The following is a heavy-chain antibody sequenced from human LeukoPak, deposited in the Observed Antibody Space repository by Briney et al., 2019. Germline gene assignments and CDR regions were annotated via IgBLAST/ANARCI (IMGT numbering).Heavy chain of an antibody. V-gene: IGHV3-7*04. CDR3: TRDALFGSGRTHLDF. D-gene: IGHD3-10*01. CDR1: EFTFNRYW. CDR2: IKHDGSEA. Sequence: GGSLRLSCAASEFTFNRYWMSWVRQAPGRGLQWVANIKHDGSEAHYVDSVKGRFTISRDNAKSSLSLQMNSLNIDDTGVYFCTRDALFGSGRTHLDFWSQGTLVSVSS. J-gene: IGHJ4*02.